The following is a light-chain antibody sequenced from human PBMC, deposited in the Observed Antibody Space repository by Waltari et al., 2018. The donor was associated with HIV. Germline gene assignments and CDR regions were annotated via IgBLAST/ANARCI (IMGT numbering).Light chain of an antibody. J-gene: IGLJ3*02. Sequence: QSALTQPPSASGSLGQSVTISCTGTISDVGGYNFVSWYQQYPGKAPKLLIYEVNKRPSGVPDRFSGSKSANTASLTIDGLQAEDEADYYCNSYAGSRSVFGGGTKLSVL. CDR2: EVN. CDR1: ISDVGGYNF. CDR3: NSYAGSRSV. V-gene: IGLV2-8*01.